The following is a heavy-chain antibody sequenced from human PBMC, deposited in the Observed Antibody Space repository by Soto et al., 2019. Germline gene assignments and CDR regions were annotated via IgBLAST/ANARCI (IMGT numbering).Heavy chain of an antibody. CDR2: IIPIFGTA. J-gene: IGHJ3*02. Sequence: ASVKVSCKASGGTFSSYAIIWVRQAPGQGLEWMGGIIPIFGTANYAQKFQGRVTITADESTSTAYMELSSLRSEDTAVYYCARSGGYSSGWYLGDAFDIWGQGTMVTVSS. V-gene: IGHV1-69*13. D-gene: IGHD6-19*01. CDR1: GGTFSSYA. CDR3: ARSGGYSSGWYLGDAFDI.